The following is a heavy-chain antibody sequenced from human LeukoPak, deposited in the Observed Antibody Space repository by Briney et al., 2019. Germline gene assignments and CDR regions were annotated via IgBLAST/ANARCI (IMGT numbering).Heavy chain of an antibody. D-gene: IGHD3-10*01. J-gene: IGHJ5*02. CDR2: INHSGST. CDR1: GGSFSGYY. CDR3: ARVGILWFGELLPNWFDP. V-gene: IGHV4-34*01. Sequence: SETLSLTCAVYGGSFSGYYWSWIRQPPGKGLEWIGEINHSGSTYYNPSLKSRVTISVDTSKNQFSLKLSSVTAADTAVYYCARVGILWFGELLPNWFDPWGQGTLVTVSS.